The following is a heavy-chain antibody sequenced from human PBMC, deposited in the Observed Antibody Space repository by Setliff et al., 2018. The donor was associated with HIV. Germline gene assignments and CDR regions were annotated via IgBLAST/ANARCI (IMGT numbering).Heavy chain of an antibody. Sequence: GGSLRLSCVASGFTLNNYAMPWVRQAPGKGLVWVSRINSDGSSTSYADSVKGRFTISRDNSKNTLYLQMSSLRAEDTAVYYCAKDRGDYDFWSGYYVYWGQGTPVTVSS. D-gene: IGHD3-3*01. CDR3: AKDRGDYDFWSGYYVY. J-gene: IGHJ4*02. V-gene: IGHV3-74*01. CDR2: INSDGSST. CDR1: GFTLNNYA.